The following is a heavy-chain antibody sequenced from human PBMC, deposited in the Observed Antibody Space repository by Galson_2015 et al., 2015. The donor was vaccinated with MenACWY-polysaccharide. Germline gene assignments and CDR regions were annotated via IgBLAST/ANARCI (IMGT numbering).Heavy chain of an antibody. Sequence: SVKVSCKASGFTFTSSAMQWGRQARGQRLEWIGWIVVGSGNTNYAQKFQEIVTITRDMSTSTAYMELSSLRSEDTAVYYCAAVPTYYYDSSGYPDAFDIWGQGTMVTVSS. D-gene: IGHD3-22*01. CDR1: GFTFTSSA. V-gene: IGHV1-58*02. CDR3: AAVPTYYYDSSGYPDAFDI. CDR2: IVVGSGNT. J-gene: IGHJ3*02.